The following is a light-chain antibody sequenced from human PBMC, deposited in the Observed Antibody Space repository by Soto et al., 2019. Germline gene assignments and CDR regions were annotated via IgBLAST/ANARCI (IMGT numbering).Light chain of an antibody. CDR2: GAS. Sequence: EIVLTHSPSTLSLSPGSRSTLSCRASQSVSSSYLAWYQQKPGQSPRLLIYGASSRATGIPDRFSGSGSGTDFTLTISRLEHEDFAVYYCQHRVTFGQGTKVDIK. CDR1: QSVSSSY. V-gene: IGKV3-20*01. CDR3: QHRVT. J-gene: IGKJ1*01.